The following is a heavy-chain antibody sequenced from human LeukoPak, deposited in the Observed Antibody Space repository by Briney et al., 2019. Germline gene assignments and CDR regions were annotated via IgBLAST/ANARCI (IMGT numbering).Heavy chain of an antibody. CDR2: VYYSGST. D-gene: IGHD1-1*01. V-gene: IGHV4-39*01. Sequence: SETLSLTCTVSGGSISSTSYYWGWIRQPPGKGLEWIGDVYYSGSTYHSPSLKSRVTISVDTSKNQFSLKLSSVTAADTAVYYCARHDNGPTGNFDYWGQGTLVTVSS. J-gene: IGHJ4*02. CDR3: ARHDNGPTGNFDY. CDR1: GGSISSTSYY.